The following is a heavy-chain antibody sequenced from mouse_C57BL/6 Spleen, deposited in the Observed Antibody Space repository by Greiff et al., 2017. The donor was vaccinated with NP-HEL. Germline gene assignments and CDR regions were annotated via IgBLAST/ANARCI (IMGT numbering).Heavy chain of an antibody. CDR2: IYPGSGNT. J-gene: IGHJ1*03. D-gene: IGHD1-1*01. CDR3: ARYPYYGSSYGWYFDV. Sequence: VQLQQSGAELVRPGASVKLSCKASGYTFTDYYINWVKQRPGQGLEWIARIYPGSGNTYYNEKFKGKATLTAEKSSSTAYMQLSSLTSEDSAVYFCARYPYYGSSYGWYFDVWGTGTTVTVSS. CDR1: GYTFTDYY. V-gene: IGHV1-76*01.